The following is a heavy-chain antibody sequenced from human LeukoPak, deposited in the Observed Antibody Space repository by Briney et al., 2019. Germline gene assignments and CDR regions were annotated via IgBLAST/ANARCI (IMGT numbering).Heavy chain of an antibody. CDR2: VYYSGST. Sequence: SETLSLTCTVSGGSVSRSNYYWGWIRQPPGKGLEWIGSVYYSGSTNYNPSLKSRVTISVDTSKNQFSLKLSSVTAADTAVYYCARYTIAAAFDYWGQGTLVTVSS. J-gene: IGHJ4*02. D-gene: IGHD6-13*01. CDR3: ARYTIAAAFDY. V-gene: IGHV4-61*01. CDR1: GGSVSRSNYY.